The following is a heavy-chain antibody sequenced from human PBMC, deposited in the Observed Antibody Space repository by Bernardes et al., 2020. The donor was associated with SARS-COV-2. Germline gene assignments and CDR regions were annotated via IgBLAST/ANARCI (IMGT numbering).Heavy chain of an antibody. Sequence: ASVKVSCEASGYTFTNYFMHWVRQAPGQGLEWMGVINPSVGSKSYDQKFRGRVTMTRDASANIVYMELSSLTSDDTAIYYCARVNQQLGYFDFWGQGTLVTVSS. V-gene: IGHV1-46*01. D-gene: IGHD6-13*01. J-gene: IGHJ4*02. CDR1: GYTFTNYF. CDR3: ARVNQQLGYFDF. CDR2: INPSVGSK.